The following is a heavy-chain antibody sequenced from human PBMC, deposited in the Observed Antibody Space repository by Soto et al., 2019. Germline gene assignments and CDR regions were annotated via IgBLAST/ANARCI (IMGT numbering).Heavy chain of an antibody. V-gene: IGHV4-59*01. CDR1: GGSLSNSY. J-gene: IGHJ6*02. D-gene: IGHD3-3*01. CDR3: ARNWCGYDYYYGMDV. CDR2: IYYSGSP. Sequence: SETLSLTCTASGGSLSNSYWSWIRQPPGKGLEWIGCIYYSGSPNSNPSPKSRVTISVDTSKNQYSLKLGSVTASDTAVYYWARNWCGYDYYYGMDVWGQGTTVTVSS.